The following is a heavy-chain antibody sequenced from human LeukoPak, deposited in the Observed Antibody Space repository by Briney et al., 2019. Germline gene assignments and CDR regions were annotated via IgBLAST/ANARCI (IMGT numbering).Heavy chain of an antibody. V-gene: IGHV4-34*01. CDR1: GGSFSGYY. CDR3: ARVLAAAGNNWFDP. D-gene: IGHD6-13*01. Sequence: SETLSLTCAVYGGSFSGYYWSWIRQPPGKGLEWIGEINHSGSTNYNSSLKSRVTISVDTSKNQFSLKLSSVTAADTAVYYCARVLAAAGNNWFDPWGQGTLVTVSS. J-gene: IGHJ5*02. CDR2: INHSGST.